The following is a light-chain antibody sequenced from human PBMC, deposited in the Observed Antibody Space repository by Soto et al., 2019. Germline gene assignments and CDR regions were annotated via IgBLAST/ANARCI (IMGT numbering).Light chain of an antibody. V-gene: IGKV3-15*01. CDR2: GAS. J-gene: IGKJ1*01. CDR1: QSVSNN. CDR3: QHYNNWPPWT. Sequence: EIVMTQSPATLSVSPGERVTLSCRASQSVSNNLAWYQQKPGQAPRLLIYGASTRATGIPARFSGSGSGTEFTLTISSLQSEDCAVYYCQHYNNWPPWTFGQGTKVEIK.